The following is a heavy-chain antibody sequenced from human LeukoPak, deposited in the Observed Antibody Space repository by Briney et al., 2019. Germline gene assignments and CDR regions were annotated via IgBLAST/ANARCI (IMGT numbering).Heavy chain of an antibody. J-gene: IGHJ4*02. Sequence: GASLQISCKGSGYSFTSYWIGWVRQMPGKGLEWMGIIYPGDSDTRYSPSFQGQVTISADKSISTAYLHWSSLKASDTAIYYCAGLGTTAATTRFDYWGQGALVTVSS. CDR2: IYPGDSDT. CDR1: GYSFTSYW. V-gene: IGHV5-51*01. D-gene: IGHD1-1*01. CDR3: AGLGTTAATTRFDY.